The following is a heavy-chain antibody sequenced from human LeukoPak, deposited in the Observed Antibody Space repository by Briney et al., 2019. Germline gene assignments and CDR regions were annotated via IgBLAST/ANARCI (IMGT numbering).Heavy chain of an antibody. CDR1: GFTFSSYW. J-gene: IGHJ3*02. D-gene: IGHD3-22*01. V-gene: IGHV3-7*01. CDR3: GREGGGAMIFFDI. CDR2: IKQDGSEK. Sequence: PGGSLRLSCAASGFTFSSYWMSWVRQAPGKGLEWVANIKQDGSEKYYVDSVKGRFTISRDYSKNTLFLQMNSLRAEDTAVYYFGREGGGAMIFFDIWGQGTMVTVSS.